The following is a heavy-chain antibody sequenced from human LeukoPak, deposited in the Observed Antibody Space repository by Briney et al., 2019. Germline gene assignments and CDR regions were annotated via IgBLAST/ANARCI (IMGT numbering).Heavy chain of an antibody. CDR2: INPNSGGT. Sequence: ASVKVSCKASGYTFTSYDINWVRQATGQGLEWMGWINPNSGGTNYAQKFQGRVTMTRDTSISTAYMELSRLRSDDTAVYYCARDYGATGHYYYYYYMDVWGKGTTVTVSS. J-gene: IGHJ6*03. V-gene: IGHV1-2*02. CDR1: GYTFTSYD. D-gene: IGHD1-26*01. CDR3: ARDYGATGHYYYYYYMDV.